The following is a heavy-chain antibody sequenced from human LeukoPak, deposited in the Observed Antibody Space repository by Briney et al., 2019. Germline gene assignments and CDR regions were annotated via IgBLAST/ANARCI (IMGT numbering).Heavy chain of an antibody. CDR3: ARGYSYGYGAFDY. CDR2: IYYSGST. Sequence: PSETLSLTCTVSGGSISSSSYYWGWIRQPPGKGLEWIGSIYYSGSTYYNPSLKSRVTISVDTSKNQFSLKLSSVTAADTAVYYCARGYSYGYGAFDYWGQGTLVTVSS. V-gene: IGHV4-39*07. CDR1: GGSISSSSYY. D-gene: IGHD5-18*01. J-gene: IGHJ4*02.